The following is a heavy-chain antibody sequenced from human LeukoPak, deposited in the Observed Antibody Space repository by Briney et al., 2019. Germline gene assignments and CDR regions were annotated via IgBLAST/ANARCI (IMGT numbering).Heavy chain of an antibody. D-gene: IGHD4-17*01. CDR1: GFTFSSYA. CDR3: ARAEDYGVHFDY. J-gene: IGHJ4*02. V-gene: IGHV3-23*01. Sequence: PGGSLRLSCAASGFTFSSYAMSWVRQGPGKGLEWVSGISGSSGSTYYADSVKGRFTISRDNSKNTLYLQMNSLRAEDTAVYYCARAEDYGVHFDYWGQGTLVTVSS. CDR2: ISGSSGST.